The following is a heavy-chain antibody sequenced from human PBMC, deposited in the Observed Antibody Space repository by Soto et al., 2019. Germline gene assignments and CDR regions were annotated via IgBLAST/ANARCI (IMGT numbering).Heavy chain of an antibody. J-gene: IGHJ4*02. Sequence: PSETLSLTCAVYGGSFSGYYWSWIRQPPGKGLEWIGEINHSGSTNYNPSLKSRVTISVDTSKNQFSLKLSSVTAADTAVYYCARSPFTIFGVITQYYFDYWGQGTLVTVS. CDR2: INHSGST. D-gene: IGHD3-3*01. V-gene: IGHV4-34*01. CDR3: ARSPFTIFGVITQYYFDY. CDR1: GGSFSGYY.